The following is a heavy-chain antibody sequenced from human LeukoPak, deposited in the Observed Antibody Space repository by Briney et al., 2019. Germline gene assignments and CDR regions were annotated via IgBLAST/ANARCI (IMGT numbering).Heavy chain of an antibody. CDR1: GFTFSSYG. J-gene: IGHJ4*02. Sequence: TGGSLRLSCAASGFTFSSYGMHWVRQAPGKGLEWVAVIWYDGSNKYYADSVKGRFTISRDNSKNTLYLQMNSLRADDTAVYYCARDSGSYSIDYWGQGTLVTVSS. CDR2: IWYDGSNK. V-gene: IGHV3-33*01. D-gene: IGHD1-26*01. CDR3: ARDSGSYSIDY.